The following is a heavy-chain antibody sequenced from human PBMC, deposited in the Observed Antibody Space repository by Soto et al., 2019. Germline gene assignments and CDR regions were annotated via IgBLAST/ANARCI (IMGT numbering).Heavy chain of an antibody. V-gene: IGHV3-30*18. CDR1: GFTFSSYG. CDR2: ISYDGSNK. CDR3: AKDQGYYDSSGADAFDI. J-gene: IGHJ3*02. D-gene: IGHD3-22*01. Sequence: SLRLSCAASGFTFSSYGMHWVRQAPGKGLEWVAVISYDGSNKYYADSVKGRFTISRDNSKNTLYLQMNSLRAEDTAVYYCAKDQGYYDSSGADAFDIWGQGTMVTVSS.